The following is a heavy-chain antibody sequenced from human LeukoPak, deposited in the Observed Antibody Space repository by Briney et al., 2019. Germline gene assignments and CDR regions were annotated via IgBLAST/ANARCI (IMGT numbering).Heavy chain of an antibody. J-gene: IGHJ4*02. D-gene: IGHD7-27*01. Sequence: GESLKVSCKGSGYSFTTYWIGWVRQLPGKGLEWMGIIYPGDSDTRYSPSFQGQVTISADKSISTAYLQWSSLKASDTAMYYCARHTLGRYFDDWGQGTQVTVSS. CDR2: IYPGDSDT. CDR1: GYSFTTYW. CDR3: ARHTLGRYFDD. V-gene: IGHV5-51*01.